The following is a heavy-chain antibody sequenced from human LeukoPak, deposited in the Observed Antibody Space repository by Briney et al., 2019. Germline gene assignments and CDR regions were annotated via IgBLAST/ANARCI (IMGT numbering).Heavy chain of an antibody. D-gene: IGHD6-19*01. Sequence: GGSLRLSCAVSGITLSNYGMSWVRQAPGKGLEWVAGISDSGGSTNYADSVKGRFTISRDNSKSTLYLQMNSLRAEDTAVYYCARAGSGLYYFDYWGQGTLVTVSS. CDR2: ISDSGGST. CDR3: ARAGSGLYYFDY. CDR1: GITLSNYG. J-gene: IGHJ4*02. V-gene: IGHV3-23*01.